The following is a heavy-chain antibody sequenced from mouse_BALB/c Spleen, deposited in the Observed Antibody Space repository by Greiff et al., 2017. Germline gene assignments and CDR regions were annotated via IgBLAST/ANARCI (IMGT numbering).Heavy chain of an antibody. D-gene: IGHD2-4*01. J-gene: IGHJ2*01. V-gene: IGHV2-6-7*01. Sequence: QVQLQQSGPGLVAPSQSLSITCTVSGFSLTGYGVNWVRQPPGKGLEWLGMIWGDGSTDYNSALKSRLSISKDNSKSQVFLKMNSLQTDDTARYYCAREGAYDYDRYYFDYWGQGTTLTVSS. CDR1: GFSLTGYG. CDR2: IWGDGST. CDR3: AREGAYDYDRYYFDY.